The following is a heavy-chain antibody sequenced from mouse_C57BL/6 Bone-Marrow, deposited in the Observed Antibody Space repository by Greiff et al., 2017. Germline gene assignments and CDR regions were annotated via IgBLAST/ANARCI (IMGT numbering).Heavy chain of an antibody. CDR1: GYTFTSYW. CDR2: IDPSDSYT. J-gene: IGHJ1*03. D-gene: IGHD2-1*01. Sequence: QVQLQQPGAELVMPGASVKLSCKASGYTFTSYWMHWVKQRPGQGLEWIGEIDPSDSYTNYNQKFKGKSTLTVDKSSRTAYMQLSSLTSEDSAVYYCARNYYASYWYFGVWGTGTPGTVSS. V-gene: IGHV1-69*01. CDR3: ARNYYASYWYFGV.